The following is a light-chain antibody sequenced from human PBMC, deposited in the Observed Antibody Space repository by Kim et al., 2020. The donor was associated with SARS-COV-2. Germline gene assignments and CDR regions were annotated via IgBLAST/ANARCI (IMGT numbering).Light chain of an antibody. Sequence: PGRTAGSTCSGDVLPAKYARGVQQKPGRAPWVVIYKDSARPSGVPARFSGGSSGTTVSLTISGAQVEDEADYYCYSAADNDLVFGGGTQLAVL. CDR2: KDS. CDR3: YSAADNDLV. V-gene: IGLV3-27*01. J-gene: IGLJ2*01. CDR1: VLPAKY.